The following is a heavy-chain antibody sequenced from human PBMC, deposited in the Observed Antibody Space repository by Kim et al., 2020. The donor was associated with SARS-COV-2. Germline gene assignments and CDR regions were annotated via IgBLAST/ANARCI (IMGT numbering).Heavy chain of an antibody. Sequence: GGSLRLSCAASGFTFSSYWMSWVRQAPGKGLEWVANIKQDGSEKYYVDSVKGRFTISRDNAKNSLYLQMNSLRAEDTAVYYCARDSSGPDFWSGYSYYYYYYMVVWGKGTTVTVSS. J-gene: IGHJ6*03. CDR1: GFTFSSYW. CDR2: IKQDGSEK. D-gene: IGHD3-3*01. V-gene: IGHV3-7*01. CDR3: ARDSSGPDFWSGYSYYYYYYMVV.